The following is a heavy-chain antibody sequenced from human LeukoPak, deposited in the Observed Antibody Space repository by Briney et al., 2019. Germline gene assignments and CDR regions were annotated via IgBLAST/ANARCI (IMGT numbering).Heavy chain of an antibody. D-gene: IGHD6-19*01. CDR2: IYTSGST. V-gene: IGHV4-61*02. Sequence: PSETLSLTCTVSGGSISSGSYYWSWIRQPAGKGLEWIGRIYTSGSTNYNPSLKSRVTISVDTSKNQFSLKLSSVTAADTAVYYCARGSSGWYGSWWFDPWGQGTLVTVSS. J-gene: IGHJ5*02. CDR3: ARGSSGWYGSWWFDP. CDR1: GGSISSGSYY.